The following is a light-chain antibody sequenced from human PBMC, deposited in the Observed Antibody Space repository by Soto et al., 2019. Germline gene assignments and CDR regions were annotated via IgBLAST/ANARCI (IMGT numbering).Light chain of an antibody. Sequence: DIQMTQSPSSLSASVGDRVTITCRASQSISSYLNWYQQKPGKAPKLLIYAASSLQSGVPSRFSGSGSGTDFTLTISSLQSEDFAVYYCQQYKIWPRTFGQGTKVDIK. CDR3: QQYKIWPRT. CDR2: AAS. V-gene: IGKV1-39*01. CDR1: QSISSY. J-gene: IGKJ1*01.